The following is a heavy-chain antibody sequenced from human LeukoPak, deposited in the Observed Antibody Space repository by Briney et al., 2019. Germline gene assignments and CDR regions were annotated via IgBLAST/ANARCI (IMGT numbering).Heavy chain of an antibody. CDR3: AVGVAAADLNY. V-gene: IGHV3-11*03. J-gene: IGHJ4*02. D-gene: IGHD6-13*01. CDR2: ISSSSSYT. Sequence: GGSLRLSCAASGFTFSDYYMSWIRQAPGKGLEWVSYISSSSSYTNYADSVKGRFTISRDNARNSLNLQMNSLRAEDTAVYYCAVGVAAADLNYWGQGALVTVSS. CDR1: GFTFSDYY.